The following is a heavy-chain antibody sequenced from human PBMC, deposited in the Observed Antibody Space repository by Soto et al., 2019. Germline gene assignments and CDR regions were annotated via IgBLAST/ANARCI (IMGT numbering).Heavy chain of an antibody. D-gene: IGHD3-3*01. CDR3: ARGDYDFWSGYFYFQH. V-gene: IGHV1-2*04. CDR1: GYTFTXYY. Sequence: GASVKVSCKASGYTFTXYYMYWVRQAPGQGLEWMGWINPNSGGTNYAQKFQGWVTMTRDTSISTAYMELSRLRSDDTAVYYCARGDYDFWSGYFYFQHSGQGTLVTVSS. J-gene: IGHJ1*01. CDR2: INPNSGGT.